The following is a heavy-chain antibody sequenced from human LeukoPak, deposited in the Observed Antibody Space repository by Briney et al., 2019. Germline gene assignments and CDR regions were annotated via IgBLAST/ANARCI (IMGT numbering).Heavy chain of an antibody. J-gene: IGHJ6*02. CDR2: IGSFSLNI. Sequence: GGSLRLSCAASGFTFSSYGMNWVRQAPGKGLEWVSSIGSFSLNIHYADSVRGRLTISRDNAKNFLYLQMNSLRAEDTAVYYCARERSGSYYYGMDVWGQGTTVIVSS. CDR1: GFTFSSYG. D-gene: IGHD3-10*01. V-gene: IGHV3-21*01. CDR3: ARERSGSYYYGMDV.